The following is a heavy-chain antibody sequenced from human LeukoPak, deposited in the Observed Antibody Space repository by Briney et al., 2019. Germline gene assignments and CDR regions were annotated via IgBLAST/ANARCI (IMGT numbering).Heavy chain of an antibody. J-gene: IGHJ4*02. D-gene: IGHD1-26*01. CDR2: INSNSGAR. V-gene: IGHV1-2*02. CDR1: GYTFSGYY. CDR3: AGGRGGATTGFDH. Sequence: ASVKVSCRASGYTFSGYYMHWVRQAPGQGLESMGWINSNSGARNYAPKFQGRVTFSRDNSISTAYMELSSLRSDDTAIYYCAGGRGGATTGFDHWGQGTLVTVSS.